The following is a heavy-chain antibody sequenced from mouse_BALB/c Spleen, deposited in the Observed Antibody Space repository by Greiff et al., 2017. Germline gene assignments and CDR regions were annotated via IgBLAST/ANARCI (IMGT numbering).Heavy chain of an antibody. Sequence: DVQLVESGGGLVKPGGSLKLSCAASGFTFSSYAMSWVRQTPEKRLEWVATISSGGSYTYYPDSVKGRFTISRDNAKNTLYLQMSSLRSEDTAMYYCARHGNYDAMDYWGQGTSVTVSS. CDR1: GFTFSSYA. D-gene: IGHD2-1*01. CDR2: ISSGGSYT. CDR3: ARHGNYDAMDY. J-gene: IGHJ4*01. V-gene: IGHV5-9-3*01.